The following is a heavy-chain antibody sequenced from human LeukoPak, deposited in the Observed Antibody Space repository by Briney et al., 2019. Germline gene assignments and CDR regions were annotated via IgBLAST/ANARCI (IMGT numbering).Heavy chain of an antibody. CDR1: GFTFSSYS. V-gene: IGHV3-21*01. CDR3: ARSKLLWFGEPTLFDY. CDR2: ISSSSSYI. D-gene: IGHD3-10*01. Sequence: GGSLRLSCAASGFTFSSYSMNWVRQAPGKGLEWVSSISSSSSYIYYADSVKGRFTISRDNAKNSLYLQMNSLRAEDTAVYYCARSKLLWFGEPTLFDYWGQGTLVTVSS. J-gene: IGHJ4*02.